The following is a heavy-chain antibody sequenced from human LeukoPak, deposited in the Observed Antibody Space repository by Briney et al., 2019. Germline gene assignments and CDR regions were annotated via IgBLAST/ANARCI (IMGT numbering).Heavy chain of an antibody. V-gene: IGHV4-30-4*08. CDR1: GGSISSGDYY. CDR2: IYYSGST. D-gene: IGHD3-3*01. CDR3: ARVNWNYDFWSGRPGYFDY. J-gene: IGHJ4*02. Sequence: SQTLSLTCTVSGGSISSGDYYWSWIRQPPGKGLEWIGYIYYSGSTYYNPSLKSRVTISVDTSKNQFSLKLSSVTAADTAVYYCARVNWNYDFWSGRPGYFDYWGQGTLVTVSS.